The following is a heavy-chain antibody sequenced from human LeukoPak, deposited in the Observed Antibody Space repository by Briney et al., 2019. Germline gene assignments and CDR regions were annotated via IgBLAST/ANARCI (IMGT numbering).Heavy chain of an antibody. Sequence: SETLSLTCDVSGGSVTSTNWWTWFRQPPGKGLEWIGEVHLDGRTNYNPSLKSRLVMSADLPENHISLKLTSVTAADTTVYYCAREGGFYRPLDYSGQGTLVTVSS. CDR3: AREGGFYRPLDY. CDR1: GGSVTSTNW. J-gene: IGHJ4*02. D-gene: IGHD6-25*01. V-gene: IGHV4/OR15-8*01. CDR2: VHLDGRT.